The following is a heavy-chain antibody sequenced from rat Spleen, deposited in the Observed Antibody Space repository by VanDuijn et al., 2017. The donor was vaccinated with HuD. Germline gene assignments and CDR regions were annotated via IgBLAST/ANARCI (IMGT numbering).Heavy chain of an antibody. CDR3: VRQGYLRDWYFDF. D-gene: IGHD2-5*01. CDR2: ISYDGSTT. Sequence: EVQLVESGGGLVQPGRSLKLSCVASGFTFNYYWMTWIRQAPTKGLDWVATISYDGSTTYYRDSVKGRFTISRDNGKTTLYLEMDSLRSEDMATYYCVRQGYLRDWYFDFWGPGTMVTVSS. CDR1: GFTFNYYW. J-gene: IGHJ1*01. V-gene: IGHV5-29*01.